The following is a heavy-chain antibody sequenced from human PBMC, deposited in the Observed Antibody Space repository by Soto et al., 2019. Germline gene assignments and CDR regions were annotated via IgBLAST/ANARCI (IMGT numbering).Heavy chain of an antibody. V-gene: IGHV1-46*03. J-gene: IGHJ2*01. D-gene: IGHD2-15*01. CDR3: ARDRTNVVVVAATFYFDL. CDR1: GYTFTSYY. CDR2: INPSGGST. Sequence: ASVKVSCKASGYTFTSYYMHWVRQAPGQGLEWMGIINPSGGSTSYAQKFQGRVTMTRDTSTSTVYMELSSLRSEDTAVYYCARDRTNVVVVAATFYFDLWGRGTLVTVSS.